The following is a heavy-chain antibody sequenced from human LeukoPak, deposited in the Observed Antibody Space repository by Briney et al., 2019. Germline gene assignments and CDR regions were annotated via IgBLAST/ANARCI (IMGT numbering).Heavy chain of an antibody. Sequence: GGSLRLSCAVSGFTFSDHYMGWIRQAPGKGLEWVAFIRYDGSNKYYADSVKGRFTISRDNSKNTLYLQMNSLRAEDTAVYYCAKVGGKVGATRAPFDYWGQGTLVTVSS. V-gene: IGHV3-30*02. CDR3: AKVGGKVGATRAPFDY. J-gene: IGHJ4*02. D-gene: IGHD1-26*01. CDR2: IRYDGSNK. CDR1: GFTFSDHY.